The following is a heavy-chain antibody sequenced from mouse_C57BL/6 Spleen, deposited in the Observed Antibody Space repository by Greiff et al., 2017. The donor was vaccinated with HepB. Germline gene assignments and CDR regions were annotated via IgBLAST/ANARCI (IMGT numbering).Heavy chain of an antibody. J-gene: IGHJ2*01. CDR3: TTGDYYGSSYGFDY. CDR1: GFNIKDDY. Sequence: VQLKQSGAELVRPGASVKLSCTASGFNIKDDYMHWVKQRPEQGLEWIGWIDPENGDTEYASKFQGKATITADTSSNTAYLQLSSLTSEDTAVYYCTTGDYYGSSYGFDYWGQGTTLTVSS. CDR2: IDPENGDT. D-gene: IGHD1-1*01. V-gene: IGHV14-4*01.